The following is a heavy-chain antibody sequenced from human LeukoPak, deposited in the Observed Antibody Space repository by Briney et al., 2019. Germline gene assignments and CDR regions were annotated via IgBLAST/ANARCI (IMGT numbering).Heavy chain of an antibody. CDR3: ARDRGYCSSTSCYHWFDP. Sequence: GASVKLSCTASGYTFTGDYMHWVRQGPGQGLEWMGWINPYSGGTTYAQKFQGRVTMTRDMSISTAYMELSRLRSDDTAVYYCARDRGYCSSTSCYHWFDPWGQGTLVTVSS. D-gene: IGHD2-2*01. CDR2: INPYSGGT. V-gene: IGHV1-2*02. CDR1: GYTFTGDY. J-gene: IGHJ5*02.